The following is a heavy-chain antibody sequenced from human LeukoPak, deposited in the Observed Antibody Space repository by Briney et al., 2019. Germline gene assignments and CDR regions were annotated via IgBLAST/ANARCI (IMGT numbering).Heavy chain of an antibody. V-gene: IGHV3-66*01. D-gene: IGHD1-26*01. Sequence: GGSLRLSCAASGFTVSSNYMSWVRQAPGKGLEWVSVIYSGGSTYYADSVKGRFTISRDNSKNTLYLQMNSLRAEDTAVYYCARDPTWELRNSDYWGQGTLVTVSS. CDR3: ARDPTWELRNSDY. CDR2: IYSGGST. CDR1: GFTVSSNY. J-gene: IGHJ4*02.